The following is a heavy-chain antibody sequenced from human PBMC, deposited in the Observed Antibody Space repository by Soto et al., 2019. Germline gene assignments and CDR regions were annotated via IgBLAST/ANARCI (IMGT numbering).Heavy chain of an antibody. J-gene: IGHJ6*02. V-gene: IGHV3-48*03. CDR1: GFTFSSYE. Sequence: PGGSLRLSCAASGFTFSSYEMNWVRQAPGKGLEWVSYISSSGSTIYYADSVKGRFTISRDNAKNSLYLQMNSLRAEDTAVYYCARRYCSSTSCYTRGYYYGMDAWGQGTTVTVSS. D-gene: IGHD2-2*02. CDR2: ISSSGSTI. CDR3: ARRYCSSTSCYTRGYYYGMDA.